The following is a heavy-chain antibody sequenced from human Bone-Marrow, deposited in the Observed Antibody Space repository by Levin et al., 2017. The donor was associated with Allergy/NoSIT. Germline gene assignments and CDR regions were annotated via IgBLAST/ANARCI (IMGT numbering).Heavy chain of an antibody. Sequence: SCAASGFNFASYGMNWVRQAPGKGLEWVSSISGTGRHIYLADSLKGRFTISRDNAKNSLSLQMNNLRVEDTAVFYCAKDDGPFSSSFAFDCWGQGALVTVSS. V-gene: IGHV3-21*01. CDR3: AKDDGPFSSSFAFDC. D-gene: IGHD2-2*01. J-gene: IGHJ4*02. CDR1: GFNFASYG. CDR2: ISGTGRHI.